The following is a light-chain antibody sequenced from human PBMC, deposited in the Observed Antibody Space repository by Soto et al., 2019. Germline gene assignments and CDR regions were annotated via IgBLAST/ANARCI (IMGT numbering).Light chain of an antibody. V-gene: IGKV3-15*01. CDR1: QSVTSN. J-gene: IGKJ4*01. Sequence: EIVMTQSPATLSVSPGERVTFSCRASQSVTSNLAWYQHKPGQTPRLLIYGASTGATGIPARFSGSGSGTEFTLTINSLQSEDFAIYYCQQYDNWPVTFGGGTKVVIK. CDR2: GAS. CDR3: QQYDNWPVT.